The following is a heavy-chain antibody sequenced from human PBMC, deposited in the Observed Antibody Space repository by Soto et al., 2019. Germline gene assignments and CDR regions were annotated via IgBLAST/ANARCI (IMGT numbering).Heavy chain of an antibody. CDR1: GGSISSSSYY. D-gene: IGHD7-27*01. CDR2: IYYSGST. Sequence: QLQLQESGPGLVKPSETLSLTCTVSGGSISSSSYYWGWLRQPPGKGLEWIGSIYYSGSTYYNPSLQSRVTISVDTSKNQFSLKLSYVTAAETAVYYCARQYWGGFRSLYIRSVNWFDPWGQGTLVTVSS. J-gene: IGHJ5*02. CDR3: ARQYWGGFRSLYIRSVNWFDP. V-gene: IGHV4-39*01.